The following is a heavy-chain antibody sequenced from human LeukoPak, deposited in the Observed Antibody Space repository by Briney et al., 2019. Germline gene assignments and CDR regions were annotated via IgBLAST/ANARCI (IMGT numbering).Heavy chain of an antibody. CDR2: IYYSGST. V-gene: IGHV4-59*01. J-gene: IGHJ6*03. Sequence: SETLSLTCTVSGGPISSYYWSWIRQPPGKGLEWIGYIYYSGSTNYNPSLKSRVTISVDTSKNQFSLKLSSVTAADTAVYYCARTQEAGYSSGWYDSYYYYYMDVWGKGTTVTISS. CDR3: ARTQEAGYSSGWYDSYYYYYMDV. D-gene: IGHD6-19*01. CDR1: GGPISSYY.